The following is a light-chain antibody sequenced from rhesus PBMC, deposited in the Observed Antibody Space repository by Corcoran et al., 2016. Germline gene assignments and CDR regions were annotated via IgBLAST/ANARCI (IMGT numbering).Light chain of an antibody. CDR2: DVT. CDR1: NSDIGGYDD. V-gene: IGLV2S9*01. Sequence: QTVVTQEPSLTVSPGGTVTLTCGSSTGTNSDIGGYDDVSWYQQHPGTAPRLLIYDVTKRPSGVSDRFSGSKSGNTASLTISGLQAEDEADYYCCSYRSGSIFIFGTGTRLTV. CDR3: CSYRSGSIFI. J-gene: IGLJ1*01.